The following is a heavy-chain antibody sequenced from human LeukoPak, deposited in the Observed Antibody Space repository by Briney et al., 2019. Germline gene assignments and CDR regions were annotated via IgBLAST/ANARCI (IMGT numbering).Heavy chain of an antibody. Sequence: SETLSLTCTVSGDSISSNYYYWGWIRQPPGKGLEWIGSIDHIGTTYYNPSLKSRVTISVDTSKNQFSLKLSSVTAADTAVYYCARGLDAFDIWGQGTMVTVSS. CDR2: IDHIGTT. V-gene: IGHV4-39*07. CDR3: ARGLDAFDI. CDR1: GDSISSNYYY. D-gene: IGHD3-16*01. J-gene: IGHJ3*02.